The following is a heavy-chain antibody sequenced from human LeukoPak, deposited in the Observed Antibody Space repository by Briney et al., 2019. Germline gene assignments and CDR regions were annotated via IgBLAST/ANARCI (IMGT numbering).Heavy chain of an antibody. J-gene: IGHJ6*03. Sequence: SETLSLTCTVSGGSISSYYWSWIRQPPGKGLEWIGYIYTSGSTNYNPSLKSRVTISVDTSKNQLSLKLSSVTAADTAVYYCARLTEDYDFWSGPMRYYYYMDVWGKGATVTVSS. V-gene: IGHV4-4*09. CDR1: GGSISSYY. D-gene: IGHD3-3*01. CDR3: ARLTEDYDFWSGPMRYYYYMDV. CDR2: IYTSGST.